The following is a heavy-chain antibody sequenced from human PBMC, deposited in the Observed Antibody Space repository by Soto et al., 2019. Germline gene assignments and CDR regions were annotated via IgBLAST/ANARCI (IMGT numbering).Heavy chain of an antibody. CDR1: GYTFTSYD. CDR3: AKDYGIFGVVPPYYYYGMDV. Sequence: ASVKVSCKASGYTFTSYDINWVRQATGQGLEWMGWMNPNSGNTGYAQKFQGRVTMTRNTSTSTAYMELSSLRSEDTAVYYCAKDYGIFGVVPPYYYYGMDVWGQGTTVTVSS. CDR2: MNPNSGNT. V-gene: IGHV1-8*01. D-gene: IGHD3-3*01. J-gene: IGHJ6*02.